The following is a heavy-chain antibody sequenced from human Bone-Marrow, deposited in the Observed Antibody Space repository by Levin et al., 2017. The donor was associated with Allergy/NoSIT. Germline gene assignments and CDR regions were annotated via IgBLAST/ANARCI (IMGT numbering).Heavy chain of an antibody. D-gene: IGHD4-11*01. V-gene: IGHV3-23*01. J-gene: IGHJ6*02. CDR2: ISGSGDTK. CDR3: AKDPPSSVTNYHYYYGMDV. CDR1: GFPFSNYA. Sequence: GESLKISCAAAGFPFSNYAMSWVRQAPGKGLEWVSGISGSGDTKYYADSVKGRFTISRDNFKNMLYLQMNSLRAEDTAVYYCAKDPPSSVTNYHYYYGMDVWGQGTTVTVSS.